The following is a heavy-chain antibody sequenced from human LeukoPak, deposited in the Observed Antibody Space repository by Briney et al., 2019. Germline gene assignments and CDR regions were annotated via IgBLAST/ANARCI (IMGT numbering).Heavy chain of an antibody. Sequence: GGSLRLSCAASGLTFSNAWMSWVRQAPGKGLEWVGRIKSKTDGGTTDYAAPVKGRFTISRDDSKNTLYLQMNSLKTEDTAVYYCTTTYYYGSGSYPPFDYWGQGTLVTVSS. V-gene: IGHV3-15*01. CDR3: TTTYYYGSGSYPPFDY. CDR1: GLTFSNAW. D-gene: IGHD3-10*01. J-gene: IGHJ4*02. CDR2: IKSKTDGGTT.